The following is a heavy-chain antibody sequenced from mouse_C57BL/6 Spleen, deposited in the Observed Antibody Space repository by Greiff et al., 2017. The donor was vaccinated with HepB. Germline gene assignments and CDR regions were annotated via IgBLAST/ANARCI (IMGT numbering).Heavy chain of an antibody. D-gene: IGHD2-5*01. CDR2: IDPSDSYT. CDR3: ARDSNYGDY. J-gene: IGHJ4*01. CDR1: GYTFTSYW. V-gene: IGHV1-59*01. Sequence: QVQLQQPGAELVRPGTSVKLSCKASGYTFTSYWMHWVKQRPGQGLEWIGVIDPSDSYTNYNQKFKGKATLTVDTSSSTAYMQLSSLTSEDSAVYYCARDSNYGDYWGQGTSVTVSS.